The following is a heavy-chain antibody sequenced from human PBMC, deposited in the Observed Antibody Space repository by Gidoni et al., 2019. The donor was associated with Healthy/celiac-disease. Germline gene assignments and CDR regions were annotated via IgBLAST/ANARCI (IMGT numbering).Heavy chain of an antibody. CDR1: GGAISSGGYS. D-gene: IGHD6-6*01. J-gene: IGHJ4*02. CDR3: ARGDSSSSPAFDY. V-gene: IGHV4-30-2*01. CDR2: IYHSGST. Sequence: QLQLQESGSGLVKPSQTLSRTCAGSGGAISSGGYSWSWIRQPPGKGLEWIGYIYHSGSTYYNPSLKSRVTISVYRSKNQFSLKLSSVTAADTAVYYCARGDSSSSPAFDYWGQGTLVTVSS.